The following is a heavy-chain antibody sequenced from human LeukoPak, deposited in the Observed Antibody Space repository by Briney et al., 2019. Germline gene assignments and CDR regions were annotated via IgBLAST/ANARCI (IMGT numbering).Heavy chain of an antibody. V-gene: IGHV3-7*01. J-gene: IGHJ4*02. CDR3: ARLYCSGGSCYQPFDY. D-gene: IGHD2-15*01. Sequence: GGSLRLSCAASGFTFSSYWMSWVRQAPGKGLEWVANIKQDGSEKYYVDSVKGRFTISRDNAENSLYLQMNSLRAEDTAVYYCARLYCSGGSCYQPFDYWGQGTLVTVSS. CDR1: GFTFSSYW. CDR2: IKQDGSEK.